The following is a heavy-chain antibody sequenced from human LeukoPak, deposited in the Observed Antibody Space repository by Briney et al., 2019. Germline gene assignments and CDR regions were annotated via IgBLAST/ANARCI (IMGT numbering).Heavy chain of an antibody. Sequence: GGSLRLSCAASGFTFSNAWMSWVRQAPGKGLEWVGRIKSKTDGGTTDYAAPVKGRFTISRDDSKNTLYLQMNSLKTEDTAVYYCTTDRGRHYDILTGYYYYYYGMDVWGQGTTVTVSS. J-gene: IGHJ6*02. V-gene: IGHV3-15*01. D-gene: IGHD3-9*01. CDR1: GFTFSNAW. CDR3: TTDRGRHYDILTGYYYYYYGMDV. CDR2: IKSKTDGGTT.